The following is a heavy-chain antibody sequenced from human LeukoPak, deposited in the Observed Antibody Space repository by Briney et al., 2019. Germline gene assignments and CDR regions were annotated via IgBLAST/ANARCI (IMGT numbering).Heavy chain of an antibody. V-gene: IGHV4-59*01. J-gene: IGHJ3*02. CDR3: ARDRITMVRGVIISAFDI. D-gene: IGHD3-10*01. Sequence: PSETLSLTCTVSGGSISSYYWSWIRQPPGKGLEWIGYIYYSGSTNYNPSLKSPVTISVDTSKNQFSLKLSSVTAADTAVYYCARDRITMVRGVIISAFDIWGQGPMVTVSS. CDR1: GGSISSYY. CDR2: IYYSGST.